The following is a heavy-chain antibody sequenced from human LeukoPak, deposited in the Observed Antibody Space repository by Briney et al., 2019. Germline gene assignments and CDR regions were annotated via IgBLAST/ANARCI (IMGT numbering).Heavy chain of an antibody. CDR2: ITSPVGRI. V-gene: IGHV3-21*01. CDR3: ATDGRSSGWYGFDY. CDR1: GFTFSTYS. Sequence: GGSLRLSCAASGFTFSTYSMNWVRQAPGKGLEWVSSITSPVGRIYYADSLKGRITISRDNARSTLYLQMNSLRAEDTAVYYCATDGRSSGWYGFDYWGQGILVTVS. J-gene: IGHJ4*02. D-gene: IGHD6-19*01.